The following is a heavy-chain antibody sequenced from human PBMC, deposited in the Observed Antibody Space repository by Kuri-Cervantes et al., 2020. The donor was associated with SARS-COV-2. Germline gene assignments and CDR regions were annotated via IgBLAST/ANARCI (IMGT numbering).Heavy chain of an antibody. CDR3: ARAKRGLRSHYFYGMDV. D-gene: IGHD2-15*01. Sequence: SETLSLTCTVSGGSISSYYWSWIRQPPGKGLEWIGEINHSGSTNYNPSLKRRVTISVDTSKNQFSLKLRSVTAADTAVYYCARAKRGLRSHYFYGMDVWGQGTTVTVSS. CDR1: GGSISSYY. V-gene: IGHV4-34*01. J-gene: IGHJ6*02. CDR2: INHSGST.